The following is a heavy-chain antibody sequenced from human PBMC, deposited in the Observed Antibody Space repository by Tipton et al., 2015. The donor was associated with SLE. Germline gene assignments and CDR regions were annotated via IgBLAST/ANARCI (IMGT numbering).Heavy chain of an antibody. V-gene: IGHV4-38-2*02. Sequence: TLSLTCTVSGYSISRGYYWGWIRQPPGGGLEWLGSAHPGGTASFNPPLKSRVTVSVDTAKNQFSRKLTSVTAADTAVYYCARDPLRDYGGQTAPESWGQGTLVTVSS. D-gene: IGHD4-23*01. CDR2: AHPGGTA. J-gene: IGHJ5*02. CDR3: ARDPLRDYGGQTAPES. CDR1: GYSISRGYY.